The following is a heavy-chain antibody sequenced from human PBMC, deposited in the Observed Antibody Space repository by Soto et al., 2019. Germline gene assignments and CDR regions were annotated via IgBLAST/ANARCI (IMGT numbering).Heavy chain of an antibody. CDR2: IIPIFGTA. Sequence: SVKVSRKASGGTFSSYAISWVRPASGQGLEWMGGIIPIFGTANYAQKFQGRVTITADKSTSTAYMELSSLRSEDTAVYYCAIGRIAAAIDYWGQGTLVTVSS. V-gene: IGHV1-69*06. J-gene: IGHJ4*02. CDR3: AIGRIAAAIDY. D-gene: IGHD6-13*01. CDR1: GGTFSSYA.